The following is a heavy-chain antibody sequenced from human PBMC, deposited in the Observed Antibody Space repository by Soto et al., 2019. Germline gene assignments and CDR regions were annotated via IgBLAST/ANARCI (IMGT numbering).Heavy chain of an antibody. CDR1: GFTFSSYA. CDR3: AKDPSKRYFDWLLFDY. CDR2: ISGSGGST. V-gene: IGHV3-23*01. D-gene: IGHD3-9*01. J-gene: IGHJ4*02. Sequence: PGGSLRLSCAASGFTFSSYAMTWVRQAPGKGLEWVSAISGSGGSTYYADSVKGRFTISRDNSKNTLYLQMNSLRAEDTAVYYCAKDPSKRYFDWLLFDYWGQGTLVTVSS.